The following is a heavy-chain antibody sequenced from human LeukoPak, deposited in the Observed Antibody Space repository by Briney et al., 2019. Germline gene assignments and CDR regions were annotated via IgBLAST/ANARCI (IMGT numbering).Heavy chain of an antibody. CDR2: ISGSGGST. V-gene: IGHV3-23*01. CDR1: GFTFSSYA. J-gene: IGHJ4*02. CDR3: AKDGYNWNGQNFDY. D-gene: IGHD1-1*01. Sequence: GGSLRLSCAASGFTFSSYAMSWVRQAPGKGLEWVSAISGSGGSTYYADSVKGRFTISRDDSKNTLYLQMNSLRAEDTAVYYCAKDGYNWNGQNFDYWGQGTLVTVSS.